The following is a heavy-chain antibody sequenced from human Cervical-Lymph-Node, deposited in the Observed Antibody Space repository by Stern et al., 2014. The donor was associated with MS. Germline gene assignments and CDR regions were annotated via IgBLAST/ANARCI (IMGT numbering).Heavy chain of an antibody. CDR3: ARGGVIYTQDRNGFDV. Sequence: VQLVESGSGQAKPSQTLSLTCAVSGGSISSGGSSWNWIRQPPGKGLEWIGFIYHSGSTYYNPSLKGRVFISGDSSKNQFALNLRSVTAADTAVYYCARGGVIYTQDRNGFDVWGQGTMVTVS. J-gene: IGHJ3*01. CDR1: GGSISSGGSS. V-gene: IGHV4-30-2*01. D-gene: IGHD2-21*01. CDR2: IYHSGST.